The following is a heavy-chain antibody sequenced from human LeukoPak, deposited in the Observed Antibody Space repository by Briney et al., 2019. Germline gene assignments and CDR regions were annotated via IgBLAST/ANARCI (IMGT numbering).Heavy chain of an antibody. V-gene: IGHV3-43*02. CDR1: GFTVDAYA. CDR3: AKDRWSSGGDSTGMEV. J-gene: IGHJ6*02. D-gene: IGHD4-17*01. Sequence: PGGTLRLSCAASGFTVDAYAMHWVRQAPGKGLEWVSRAASTGTYYADSVKGRFTISRDNNRNSLYLQMNSLTIEDTAFYYCAKDRWSSGGDSTGMEVWGQGTTVTVSS. CDR2: AASTGT.